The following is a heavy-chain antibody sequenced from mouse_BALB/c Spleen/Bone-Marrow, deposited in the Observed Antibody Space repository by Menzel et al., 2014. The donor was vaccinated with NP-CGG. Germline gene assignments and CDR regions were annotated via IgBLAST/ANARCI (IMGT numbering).Heavy chain of an antibody. CDR1: GFNIKDTY. Sequence: VQLQQSGAELVKPGASVKLSCTASGFNIKDTYMHWVKQRPEQGPEWIGRIDPANGNTKYDPKFQGKATITADSSSNTAYLQLSSLTSEDTAVYYCAGDGAYWGQGTLVTVSA. J-gene: IGHJ3*01. V-gene: IGHV14-3*02. CDR3: AGDGAY. CDR2: IDPANGNT. D-gene: IGHD3-3*01.